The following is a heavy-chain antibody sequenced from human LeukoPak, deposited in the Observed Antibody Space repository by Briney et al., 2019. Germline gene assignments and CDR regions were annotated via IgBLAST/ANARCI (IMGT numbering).Heavy chain of an antibody. D-gene: IGHD3-10*01. CDR3: AKAHPVMTMVQGAPDY. Sequence: GGSLRLSCAASGFTFSSYAMSWVRQAPGKGLEWVSAISGSGGSTYYADSVKGRFTISRDNSKNTLYLQMNSLRAEDTAVYYCAKAHPVMTMVQGAPDYWGQGTLVTVSS. CDR1: GFTFSSYA. V-gene: IGHV3-23*01. CDR2: ISGSGGST. J-gene: IGHJ4*02.